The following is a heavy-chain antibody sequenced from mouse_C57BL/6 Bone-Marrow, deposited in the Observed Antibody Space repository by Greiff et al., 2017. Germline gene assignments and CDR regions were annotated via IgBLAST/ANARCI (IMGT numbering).Heavy chain of an antibody. CDR1: GFTFSDYG. D-gene: IGHD1-1*01. Sequence: EVKVVESGGGLVKPGGSLKLSCAASGFTFSDYGMHWVRQAPEKGLEWVAYISSGSSTIYYADTVKGRFTISRDNAKNTLFLQMTSLRSEDTAMYYCARPGGYYGSSAYYFDYWGQGTTLTVSS. V-gene: IGHV5-17*01. J-gene: IGHJ2*01. CDR3: ARPGGYYGSSAYYFDY. CDR2: ISSGSSTI.